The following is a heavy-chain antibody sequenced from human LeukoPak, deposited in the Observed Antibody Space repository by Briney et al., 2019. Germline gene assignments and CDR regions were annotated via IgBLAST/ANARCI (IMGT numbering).Heavy chain of an antibody. V-gene: IGHV1-24*01. D-gene: IGHD1-26*01. J-gene: IGHJ4*02. CDR3: ATIVGAPGYFDY. CDR2: FDPEDGET. CDR1: GYTLTELS. Sequence: ASVKVSCKVSGYTLTELSMHWVRQAPGKGLEWMGGFDPEDGETIYAQKFQGRVTMTEDTSTDTAYMELSSLRSEDTAVYYCATIVGAPGYFDYWGQGTLVTVSS.